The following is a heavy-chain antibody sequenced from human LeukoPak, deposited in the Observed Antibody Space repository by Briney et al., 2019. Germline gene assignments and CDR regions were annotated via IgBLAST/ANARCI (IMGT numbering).Heavy chain of an antibody. V-gene: IGHV4-34*01. CDR3: ARQDTAMPNYYYYGMDV. CDR2: INHSGST. D-gene: IGHD5-18*01. CDR1: GGSFSGYY. J-gene: IGHJ6*02. Sequence: SETLSLTCAVYGGSFSGYYWSWIRQPPGKGLEWIGEINHSGSTNYNPSLKSRVTISVDTSKNQFSLKLSSVTAADTAVYYCARQDTAMPNYYYYGMDVWGQGTTVTVSS.